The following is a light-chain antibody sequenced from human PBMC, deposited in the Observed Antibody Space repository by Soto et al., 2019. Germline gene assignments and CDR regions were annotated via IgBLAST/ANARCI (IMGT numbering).Light chain of an antibody. CDR3: QQSFSTPT. Sequence: DIQMTQSPSSLSASVGDRVTITCRASQSIVTWLAWYQHRPGKAPSLLIYDASTLRSGVPSRFSGSGSGTEFTLTISSLQPEDFATYYCQQSFSTPTFGQGTRLEIK. V-gene: IGKV1-39*01. CDR1: QSIVTW. CDR2: DAS. J-gene: IGKJ5*01.